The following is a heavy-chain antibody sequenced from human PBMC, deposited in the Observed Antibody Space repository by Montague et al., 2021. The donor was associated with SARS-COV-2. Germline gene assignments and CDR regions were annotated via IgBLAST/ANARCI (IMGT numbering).Heavy chain of an antibody. CDR2: IYYTGNT. V-gene: IGHV4-59*01. CDR1: GGSISPYY. J-gene: IGHJ5*01. D-gene: IGHD3-10*01. CDR3: ARGRGRYFGSGSYKWLDS. Sequence: SETLSLTCTVSGGSISPYYWTWIRQPPGKGLEWIGYIYYTGNTKYKPSLKSRVTISVDMSKNQFSLNLKSVTAADTAVYYCARGRGRYFGSGSYKWLDSWGQGTLVTVSS.